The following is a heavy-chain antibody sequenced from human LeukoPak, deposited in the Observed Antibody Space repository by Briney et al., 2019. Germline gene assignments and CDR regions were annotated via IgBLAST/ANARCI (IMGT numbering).Heavy chain of an antibody. CDR2: ISNDGTST. Sequence: GGSLRLSCAVSGLTFSNYWMHWVRQAPGKGLVWVSRISNDGTSTSYADSVKGRFTISRDNSQNTLYLQMNSPRAEDTAVYYCAKDQVGVHYNWGQGTLVTVSS. CDR3: AKDQVGVHYN. D-gene: IGHD4-11*01. V-gene: IGHV3-74*01. CDR1: GLTFSNYW. J-gene: IGHJ4*02.